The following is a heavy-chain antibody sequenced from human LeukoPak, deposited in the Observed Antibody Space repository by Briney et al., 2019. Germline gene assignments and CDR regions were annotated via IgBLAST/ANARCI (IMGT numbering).Heavy chain of an antibody. J-gene: IGHJ6*03. D-gene: IGHD2-2*01. CDR2: INPNSGGT. V-gene: IGHV1-2*02. CDR1: GYTFTGYY. Sequence: ASVKVSCKASGYTFTGYYMHWVRQAPGQGLEWMGWINPNSGGTNYAQKLQGRVTMTTDTSTSTAYMELRNLRSDDTAVYYCARDGVDCSSTSCYSPYYYYYMDVWGKGTTVTVSS. CDR3: ARDGVDCSSTSCYSPYYYYYMDV.